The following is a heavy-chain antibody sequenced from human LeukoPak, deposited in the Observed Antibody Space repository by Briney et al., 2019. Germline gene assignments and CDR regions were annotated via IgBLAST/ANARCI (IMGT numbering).Heavy chain of an antibody. CDR1: GFTFTTYS. J-gene: IGHJ4*02. D-gene: IGHD2-15*01. Sequence: GGSLRLSCPGAGFTFTTYSMNWVRQAPGKGLEWVSSISSSGSYRYYADSVKGRFTISRDNAKKSLYLQMNSLRAEDTAVYYCAKCSGGSYYHSDDYWGQGTLVTVSS. CDR3: AKCSGGSYYHSDDY. V-gene: IGHV3-21*01. CDR2: ISSSGSYR.